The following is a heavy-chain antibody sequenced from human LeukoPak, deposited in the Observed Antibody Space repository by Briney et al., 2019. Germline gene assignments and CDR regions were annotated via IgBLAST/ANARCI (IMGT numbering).Heavy chain of an antibody. J-gene: IGHJ4*02. CDR2: ISINRSYM. D-gene: IGHD3-22*01. V-gene: IGHV3-21*01. CDR1: GFTFSSYS. Sequence: KTGGTLRLSCAASGFTFSSYSMNWVRQAPGKGLEWVSSISINRSYMYYADSVKGRFTISRDNAKNSLSLQMNSLRAEDTAVYYCARAYDSSSSFDYWGQGTLVTVSS. CDR3: ARAYDSSSSFDY.